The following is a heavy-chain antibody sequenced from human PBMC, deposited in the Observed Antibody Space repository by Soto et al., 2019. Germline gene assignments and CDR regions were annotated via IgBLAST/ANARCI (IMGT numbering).Heavy chain of an antibody. J-gene: IGHJ6*02. CDR1: GGSISSSSYY. CDR2: IYYSGIT. V-gene: IGHV4-39*01. D-gene: IGHD6-19*01. CDR3: ATKTGGGWEYGMDV. Sequence: QLQLQESGPGLVKPSETLSLTCTVSGGSISSSSYYWGWIRQPPGKGLEWIGSIYYSGITYYNPSLKRRITISVDTSKNQFSLNLSSVTATDTAVYYFATKTGGGWEYGMDVWGQGTTVTVSS.